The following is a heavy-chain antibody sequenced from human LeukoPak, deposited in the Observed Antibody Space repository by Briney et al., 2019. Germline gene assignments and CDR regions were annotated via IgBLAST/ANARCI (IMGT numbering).Heavy chain of an antibody. CDR3: ASGIRERGFDY. Sequence: GGSLRLSCAASGFTFSGSALHWVRQAPGRGLEWVSSIEPSGFTIFYANSVKGRFTISRDNAKNSLYLQMNSLRPDDTALYFCASGIRERGFDYWGHGTLVTVSS. J-gene: IGHJ4*01. D-gene: IGHD1-1*01. CDR1: GFTFSGSA. V-gene: IGHV3-21*01. CDR2: IEPSGFTI.